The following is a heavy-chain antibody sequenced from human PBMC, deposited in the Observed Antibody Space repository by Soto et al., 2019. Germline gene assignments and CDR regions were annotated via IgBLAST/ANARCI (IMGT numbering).Heavy chain of an antibody. J-gene: IGHJ4*02. V-gene: IGHV5-51*01. CDR2: IYPGDHET. D-gene: IGHD6-13*01. CDR3: ARSPRSSPYFDY. CDR1: GYTFSNFW. Sequence: PGASLKISCQSSGYTFSNFWIGWVRQLPEKGLEWMGIIYPGDHETRYSPSFHGKVTISADRSINTAYLQWNSLEASDTAFYFCARSPRSSPYFDYWGQGALFTVSS.